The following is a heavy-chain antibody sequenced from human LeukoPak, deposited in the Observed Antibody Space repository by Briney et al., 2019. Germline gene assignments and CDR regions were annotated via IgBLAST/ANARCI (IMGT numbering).Heavy chain of an antibody. CDR2: ISGSGGST. CDR1: GFTFSSYS. CDR3: AKFGGLIEYDY. J-gene: IGHJ4*02. Sequence: GGSLRLSCAASGFTFSSYSMNWVRQAPGKGLEWVPAISGSGGSTYYADSVKGRFTISRDNSKNTLYLQMNSLRAEDTAVYYCAKFGGLIEYDYWGQGTLVTVSS. D-gene: IGHD2-21*01. V-gene: IGHV3-23*01.